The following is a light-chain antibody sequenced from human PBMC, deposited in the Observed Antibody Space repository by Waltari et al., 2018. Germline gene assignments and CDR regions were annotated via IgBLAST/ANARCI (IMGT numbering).Light chain of an antibody. J-gene: IGKJ1*01. CDR2: STS. CDR1: QSISIW. CDR3: QQSSSTPPWT. V-gene: IGKV1-39*01. Sequence: DIQMTQSPSSLSASVGDRVTITCRASQSISIWLNWYQQKPGKAPKLLFYSTSRLQSGGPSRFSGSGSVTDFTLTSSSLQPEDFATYYCQQSSSTPPWTFGQGTKVEIK.